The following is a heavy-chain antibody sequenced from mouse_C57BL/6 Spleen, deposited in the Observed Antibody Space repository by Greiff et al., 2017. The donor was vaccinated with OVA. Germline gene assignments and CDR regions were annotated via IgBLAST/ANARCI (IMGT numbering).Heavy chain of an antibody. CDR1: GYTFTSYW. V-gene: IGHV1-52*01. CDR2: IDPSDSET. D-gene: IGHD3-3*01. Sequence: QVQLKQPGAELVRPGSSVKLSCKASGYTFTSYWMHWVKQRPIQGLEWIGNIDPSDSETHYNQKFKDKATLTVDKSSSTAYMQLSSLTSEDSAVYYCARNPPRWLYYFDYWGQGTTLTVSS. J-gene: IGHJ2*01. CDR3: ARNPPRWLYYFDY.